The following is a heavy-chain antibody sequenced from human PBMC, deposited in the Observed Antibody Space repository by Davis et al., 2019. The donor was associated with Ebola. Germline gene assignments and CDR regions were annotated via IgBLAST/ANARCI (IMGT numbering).Heavy chain of an antibody. J-gene: IGHJ6*04. CDR3: ARQTVTMDNYGMDV. CDR1: GGSINSNSYY. CDR2: MYFSGIT. V-gene: IGHV4-39*01. D-gene: IGHD4-11*01. Sequence: SETLSLTCTVSGGSINSNSYYWGWIRHPPALSLLCIALMYFSGITYYNPSLRSRVTVSADTSKNQFSLELNSVTAADTAVENCARQTVTMDNYGMDVWGEGATVIVSS.